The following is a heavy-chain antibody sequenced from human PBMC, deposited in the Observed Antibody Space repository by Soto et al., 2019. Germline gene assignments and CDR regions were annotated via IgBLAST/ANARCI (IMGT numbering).Heavy chain of an antibody. CDR2: ISTNGGSI. J-gene: IGHJ4*02. D-gene: IGHD4-17*01. CDR1: GFTFSSYA. CDR3: ARDRGDYALDY. Sequence: GGSLRLSCSASGFTFSSYAMHWVRQAPGKGLEYVSSISTNGGSIHYADSVKGRFTISRDNAKNTQYLQMNSLRAEDTAVYYCARDRGDYALDYWGQGTLVTVSS. V-gene: IGHV3-64*04.